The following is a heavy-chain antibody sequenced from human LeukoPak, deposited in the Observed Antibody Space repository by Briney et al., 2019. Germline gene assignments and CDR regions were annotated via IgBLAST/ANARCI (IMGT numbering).Heavy chain of an antibody. CDR1: GFTFSSYE. J-gene: IGHJ5*01. D-gene: IGHD3-10*01. Sequence: GGSLRLSCAASGFTFSSYEINWVRQAPGKGLEWVSYISSSGSTIYYADSVKGRFTISRDNAKNSLYLQMNSLRAEDTAVYYCARGNYGSGFDSWVQASLVTVSS. CDR2: ISSSGSTI. V-gene: IGHV3-48*03. CDR3: ARGNYGSGFDS.